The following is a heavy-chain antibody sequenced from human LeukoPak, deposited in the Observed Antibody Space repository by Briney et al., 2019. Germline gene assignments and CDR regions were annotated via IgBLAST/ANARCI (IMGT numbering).Heavy chain of an antibody. D-gene: IGHD5-18*01. CDR1: GLTFSSYS. J-gene: IGHJ5*02. CDR3: ARWDTAMGNWFDP. Sequence: GGSLRLSCVASGLTFSSYSMNWVRQAPGKGLEWVSYISSSSSTIYYADSVKGRFTISRDNAKNSLYLQMNSLRAEDTAVYYCARWDTAMGNWFDPWGQGTLVTVSS. V-gene: IGHV3-48*04. CDR2: ISSSSSTI.